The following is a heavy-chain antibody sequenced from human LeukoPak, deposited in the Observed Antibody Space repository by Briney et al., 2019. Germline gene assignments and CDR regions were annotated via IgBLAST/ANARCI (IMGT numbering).Heavy chain of an antibody. J-gene: IGHJ4*02. CDR2: ISAYNGNT. D-gene: IGHD3-22*01. CDR1: GGTFSSYA. Sequence: ASVKVSCKATGGTFSSYAISWVRQAPGRGLEWMGWISAYNGNTNYAQKLQGRVTMTTDTSTSTAYMELRSLRSDDTAVYYCARDLDSSGIDYWGQGTLVTVSS. CDR3: ARDLDSSGIDY. V-gene: IGHV1-18*01.